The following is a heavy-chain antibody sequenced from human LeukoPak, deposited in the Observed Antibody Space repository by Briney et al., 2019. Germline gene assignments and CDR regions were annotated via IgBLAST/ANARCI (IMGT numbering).Heavy chain of an antibody. CDR3: AREKLDYVWGSYRPGAFDI. D-gene: IGHD3-16*02. V-gene: IGHV3-7*01. CDR1: GFTFSSYW. CDR2: IKEDGGEK. Sequence: GGSLRLSCVASGFTFSSYWMSWVRQAPGKGLERVAKIKEDGGEKYYVDSVKGRSTLSRDNAKNSLYLQMSSLGAEDTAVYYCAREKLDYVWGSYRPGAFDIWGQGTVVTVSS. J-gene: IGHJ3*02.